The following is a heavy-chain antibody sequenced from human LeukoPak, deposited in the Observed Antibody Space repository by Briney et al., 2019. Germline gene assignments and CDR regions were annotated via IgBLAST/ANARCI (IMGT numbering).Heavy chain of an antibody. Sequence: ASVKVSCKASGYTLTSYDINWVRQATGQGLEWMGWMNPNSGNTGYAQKFQGRVTMTRNTSISTAYMELSSLRSEDTAVYYCAILWFGESYYYYYGMDVWGQGTTVTVSS. CDR3: AILWFGESYYYYYGMDV. J-gene: IGHJ6*02. CDR2: MNPNSGNT. CDR1: GYTLTSYD. D-gene: IGHD3-10*01. V-gene: IGHV1-8*01.